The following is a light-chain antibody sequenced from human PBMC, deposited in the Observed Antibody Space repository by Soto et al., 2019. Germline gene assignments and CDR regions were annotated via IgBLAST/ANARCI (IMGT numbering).Light chain of an antibody. V-gene: IGKV4-1*01. CDR3: QQHYSPPWT. J-gene: IGKJ1*01. Sequence: DIVLTQSPDSLAVALGERATINGKSSQSVLYSPNNKNYLSWYQQKAGQSPRLLIYWASARESGVPARFSGSGSGTDFTLTIDSLQAEDVAVYYCQQHYSPPWTFGQGTKVEV. CDR1: QSVLYSPNNKNY. CDR2: WAS.